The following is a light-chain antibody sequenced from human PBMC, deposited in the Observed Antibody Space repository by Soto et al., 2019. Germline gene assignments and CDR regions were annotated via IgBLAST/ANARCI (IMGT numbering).Light chain of an antibody. J-gene: IGKJ5*01. Sequence: LVMTQSPATLARSPGETVTLSCRASQSVSNNLAWYQQKPGQAPRLLIYDASNRATGIPARFSGSGSGTDFTLTISSLEPEDFAGDYSPQRSNWPITSGQGTRREIK. V-gene: IGKV3-11*01. CDR2: DAS. CDR3: PQRSNWPIT. CDR1: QSVSNN.